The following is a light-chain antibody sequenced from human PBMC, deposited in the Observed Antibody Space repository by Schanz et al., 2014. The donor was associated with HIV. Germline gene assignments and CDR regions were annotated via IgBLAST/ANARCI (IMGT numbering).Light chain of an antibody. CDR2: GAS. CDR3: QHYGDSRYT. J-gene: IGKJ2*01. CDR1: QSLGGSQ. V-gene: IGKV3-20*01. Sequence: ETVLTQSPGSLSLSPGERATLSCRASQSLGGSQLAWYQHKPGQAPRLLIYGASNRATDIPDRFSGRGSATDFSLTISRVEPEDYAVYYCQHYGDSRYTFGQGTRLEI.